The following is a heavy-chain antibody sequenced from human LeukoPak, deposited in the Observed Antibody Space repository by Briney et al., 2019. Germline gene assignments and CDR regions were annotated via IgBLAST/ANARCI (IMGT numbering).Heavy chain of an antibody. J-gene: IGHJ4*02. CDR2: IRSEADGGTL. CDR3: AGAERRGFGENPDY. V-gene: IGHV3-15*01. D-gene: IGHD3-10*01. Sequence: PGGSLRLSCAASEFSLINAWMSWVRQAPGKGLEWVGRIRSEADGGTLDYAALVKGRFTISRDASKNTLYLQMNSLRAEDTAVYYCAGAERRGFGENPDYWGQGTLVTVSS. CDR1: EFSLINAW.